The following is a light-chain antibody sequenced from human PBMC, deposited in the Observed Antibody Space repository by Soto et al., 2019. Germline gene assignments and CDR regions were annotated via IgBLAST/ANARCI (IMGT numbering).Light chain of an antibody. CDR2: MNN. CDR3: VAWDDDLSARV. Sequence: QSVLTQLPSLSGTPGQTVTISCLGSRSNIGSSIVHWYQQFPGTAPKHLIFMNNQRPSGVPDRFSGSKSGTSASLVISGLRSEDEADYYCVAWDDDLSARVFGGGTKVTVL. V-gene: IGLV1-47*01. CDR1: RSNIGSSI. J-gene: IGLJ3*02.